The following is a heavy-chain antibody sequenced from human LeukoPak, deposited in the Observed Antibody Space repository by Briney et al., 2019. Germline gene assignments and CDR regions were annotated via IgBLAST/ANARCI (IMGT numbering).Heavy chain of an antibody. CDR2: VHLSGRT. J-gene: IGHJ4*02. Sequence: PGGSLRLSCAASGFTFSSYAMSWVRQPPGEGLEWIGEVHLSGRTHYNPSLESRVTMSVDMSENHISLRLTSVTAADTAVYYCAREGSPYRPLDYSGQGTLVTVSS. D-gene: IGHD6-19*01. CDR1: GFTFSSYAM. CDR3: AREGSPYRPLDY. V-gene: IGHV4-4*02.